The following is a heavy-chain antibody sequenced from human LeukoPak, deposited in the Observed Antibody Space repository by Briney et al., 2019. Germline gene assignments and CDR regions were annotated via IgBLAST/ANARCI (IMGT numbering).Heavy chain of an antibody. Sequence: GGSLRLSCAASGFTFSSYWMSWVRQAPGKGLEWVANIKQDGSEKYYVDSVKGRFTISRDNAKNSLYLQMNSLRAEDTAVYYCARGPQIVVVPAAKLWFDPWGQGTLVTVSS. CDR3: ARGPQIVVVPAAKLWFDP. CDR1: GFTFSSYW. CDR2: IKQDGSEK. J-gene: IGHJ5*02. D-gene: IGHD2-2*01. V-gene: IGHV3-7*01.